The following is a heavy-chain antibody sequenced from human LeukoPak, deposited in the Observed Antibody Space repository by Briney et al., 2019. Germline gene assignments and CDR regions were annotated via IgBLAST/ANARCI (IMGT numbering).Heavy chain of an antibody. D-gene: IGHD3-22*01. CDR3: ARVGDYYDSSGYLSSYIDY. Sequence: GGSLRLSCAASGFTFSSYSMNWVRQAPGKGLEWVSSISSSSSYIYYADSVKGRFTISRDNAKNSLYLQMNSLRAEDTAVYYCARVGDYYDSSGYLSSYIDYWGQGTLVTVSS. V-gene: IGHV3-21*01. J-gene: IGHJ4*02. CDR2: ISSSSSYI. CDR1: GFTFSSYS.